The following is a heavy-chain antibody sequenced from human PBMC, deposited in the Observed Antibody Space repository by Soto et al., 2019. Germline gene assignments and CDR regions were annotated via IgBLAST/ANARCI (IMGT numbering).Heavy chain of an antibody. J-gene: IGHJ2*01. V-gene: IGHV1-69*12. CDR3: ARAGCSGGSCYFPYWYFDL. CDR2: IIPIFGTA. CDR1: GGTFSSYA. D-gene: IGHD2-15*01. Sequence: QVQLVQSGAEVKKPGSSVKVSCKASGGTFSSYAISWVRQAPGQGLEWMGGIIPIFGTANYAQKFQGRVTMTADEXXSXAXXELSSLRSEDTAVYYCARAGCSGGSCYFPYWYFDLWGRGTLVTVSS.